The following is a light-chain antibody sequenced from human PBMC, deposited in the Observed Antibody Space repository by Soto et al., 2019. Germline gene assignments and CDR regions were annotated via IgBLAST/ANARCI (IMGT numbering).Light chain of an antibody. J-gene: IGLJ1*01. CDR2: EVS. Sequence: QSVLTQPASVSGSPGQSITISFTGNSSVVGSYNLVSWYQQHPGKAPKLMIYEVSKRPSGVSNRFSGSKSGNTASLTISGLQAEDEADYYCCSYAGSSTYVFGTGTKVTVL. CDR1: SSVVGSYNL. V-gene: IGLV2-23*02. CDR3: CSYAGSSTYV.